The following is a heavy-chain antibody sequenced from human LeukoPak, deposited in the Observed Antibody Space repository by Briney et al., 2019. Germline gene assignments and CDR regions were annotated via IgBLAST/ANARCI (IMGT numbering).Heavy chain of an antibody. CDR3: ARGYGSGSYYNWFDP. V-gene: IGHV4-4*07. J-gene: IGHJ5*02. D-gene: IGHD3-10*01. Sequence: SETPSLTCTVSGGSISSYYWSWIRQPAGKGLEWIGRIFTSGSTNYNPSLKSRVTMSVDTSKNQFSLKLSSVTAADTAVYYCARGYGSGSYYNWFDPWGQGTLVTVSS. CDR1: GGSISSYY. CDR2: IFTSGST.